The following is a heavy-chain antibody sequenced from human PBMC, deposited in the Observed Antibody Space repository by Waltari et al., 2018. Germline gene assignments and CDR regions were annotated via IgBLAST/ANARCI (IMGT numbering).Heavy chain of an antibody. CDR1: GGSFSGYY. D-gene: IGHD4-17*01. CDR2: INHSGST. Sequence: QVQLQQWGAGLLKPSETLSLTCAVYGGSFSGYYWSWIRQPPGKGLEWIGEINHSGSTNDNPSLKSRVTISVDTSKNQFSLKLSSVTAADTAVYYCASLLYGDYGNDAFDIWGQGTMVTVSS. V-gene: IGHV4-34*01. CDR3: ASLLYGDYGNDAFDI. J-gene: IGHJ3*02.